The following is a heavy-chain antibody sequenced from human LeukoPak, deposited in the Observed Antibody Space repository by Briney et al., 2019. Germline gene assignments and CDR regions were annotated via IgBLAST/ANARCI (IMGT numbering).Heavy chain of an antibody. D-gene: IGHD6-19*01. CDR3: VRDGMAVAGTAHLDS. CDR2: ISGSGDIT. Sequence: GGSLRLSCSASGFTFSSYAMHWVRQAPGKGLEYVSAISGSGDITYYADSVMGRFTISRDNSKNTLYLQMSRLTPEDAAVYYCVRDGMAVAGTAHLDSWGQGILVTVSS. V-gene: IGHV3-64D*09. CDR1: GFTFSSYA. J-gene: IGHJ4*02.